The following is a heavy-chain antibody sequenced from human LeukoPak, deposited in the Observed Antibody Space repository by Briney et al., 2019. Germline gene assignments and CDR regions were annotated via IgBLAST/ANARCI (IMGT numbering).Heavy chain of an antibody. D-gene: IGHD2-15*01. CDR3: VTKGDCSGGSCNWYFGL. CDR1: EFTVSNNY. Sequence: GGSLRLSCAASEFTVSNNYVSWVRQAPGKGLEWVSVFYVGGNTNYADSVKGRFNMSKDISKNALYLQMNSLRGDDTAVYFCVTKGDCSGGSCNWYFGLWGRGTLVTVSS. V-gene: IGHV3-66*01. J-gene: IGHJ2*01. CDR2: FYVGGNT.